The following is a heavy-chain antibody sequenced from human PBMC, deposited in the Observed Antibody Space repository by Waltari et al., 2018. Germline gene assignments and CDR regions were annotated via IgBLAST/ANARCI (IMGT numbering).Heavy chain of an antibody. CDR2: INHSGST. Sequence: QVQLQQWGAGLLKPSETLSLTCAVYGGSFSGYYWSWIRQPPGKGLEWIGEINHSGSTNYNPSLKSRVTISVDTSKNQFSLKLSSVTAADTAVYYCARAKQQLVQIYYYYYMDVWGKGTTVTVSS. V-gene: IGHV4-34*01. J-gene: IGHJ6*03. CDR1: GGSFSGYY. D-gene: IGHD6-13*01. CDR3: ARAKQQLVQIYYYYYMDV.